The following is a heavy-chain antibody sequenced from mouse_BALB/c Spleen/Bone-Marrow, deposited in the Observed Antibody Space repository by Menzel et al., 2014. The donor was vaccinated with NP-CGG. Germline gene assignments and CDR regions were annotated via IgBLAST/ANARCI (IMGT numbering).Heavy chain of an antibody. D-gene: IGHD1-1*01. Sequence: VQLQQSGAELVKPGASVKLPCTASGFNIKDTYMFWVKQRPDQGLEWIGRIDPAIINTKYDPKFQGKATIAADTSSNTAYLQLSSLTSEDTAIYYCARYRYYGSSYAMDYGGQGTSVTVSS. V-gene: IGHV14-3*02. CDR2: IDPAIINT. CDR3: ARYRYYGSSYAMDY. J-gene: IGHJ4*01. CDR1: GFNIKDTY.